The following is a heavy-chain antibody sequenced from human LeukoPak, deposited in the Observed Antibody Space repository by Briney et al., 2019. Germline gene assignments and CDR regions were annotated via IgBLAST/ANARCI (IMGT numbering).Heavy chain of an antibody. V-gene: IGHV1-46*01. CDR3: ARESPRGGWLP. CDR1: GYTFTSYY. D-gene: IGHD6-19*01. Sequence: VSVKVSCKASGYTFTSYYMHWVRQAPGQGLEWMGIINPSGGSTSYAQKFQGRVTMTRDTSTSTVYMELSSLRSEDTAVYYCARESPRGGWLPWGQGTLVTVSS. CDR2: INPSGGST. J-gene: IGHJ5*02.